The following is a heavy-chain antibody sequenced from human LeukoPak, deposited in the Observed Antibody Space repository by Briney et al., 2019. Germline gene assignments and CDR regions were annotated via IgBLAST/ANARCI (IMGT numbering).Heavy chain of an antibody. CDR1: GFTFSSYA. D-gene: IGHD4-17*01. V-gene: IGHV3-23*01. CDR2: ISGSGGST. J-gene: IGHJ4*02. Sequence: GGSLRLSCAASGFTFSSYAMSWVRQAPGKGLEWVSAISGSGGSTYYADSVKGRFAISRDNSKNTLYLQMNSLRAEDTAVYYCAKAWRYGDYGPFDYWGQGTLVTVSS. CDR3: AKAWRYGDYGPFDY.